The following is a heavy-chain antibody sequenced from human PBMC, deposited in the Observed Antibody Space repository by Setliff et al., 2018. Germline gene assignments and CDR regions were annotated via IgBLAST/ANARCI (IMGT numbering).Heavy chain of an antibody. V-gene: IGHV3-23*01. Sequence: GESLKISCAASGFTFTNYAMNWVRQAPGKGLEWVSTISGDGDSTYYADSVMGRFTISRDNSKNSPYLQLNSLRVEDTAVYYCAKDGMGPTYTYFFDFWGQGSQVTVSS. CDR2: ISGDGDST. CDR3: AKDGMGPTYTYFFDF. CDR1: GFTFTNYA. J-gene: IGHJ4*02. D-gene: IGHD1-26*01.